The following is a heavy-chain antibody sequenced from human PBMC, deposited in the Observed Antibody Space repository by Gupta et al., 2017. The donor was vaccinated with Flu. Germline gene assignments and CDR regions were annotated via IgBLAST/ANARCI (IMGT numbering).Heavy chain of an antibody. CDR3: TRGCIVGPTTFGWLDY. J-gene: IGHJ4*02. CDR1: GFIFGDYA. V-gene: IGHV3-49*04. D-gene: IGHD1-26*01. CDR2: IRSKSNGGTT. Sequence: EVQLVESGGGLVQPGRSLRLSCTTSGFIFGDYAVNWVRQAPGKGLEWVGLIRSKSNGGTTEYAASVKGRFTISRDDSKSIAYLQMNSRKTEDTAVYYCTRGCIVGPTTFGWLDYWGREPWSPYPQ.